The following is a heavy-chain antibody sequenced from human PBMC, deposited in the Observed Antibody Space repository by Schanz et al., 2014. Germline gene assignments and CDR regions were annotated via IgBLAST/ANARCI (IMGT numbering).Heavy chain of an antibody. J-gene: IGHJ4*02. D-gene: IGHD5-12*01. CDR3: ASPSGYSDYGTYFDV. V-gene: IGHV3-30-3*01. CDR2: ISNDGSIK. Sequence: QVQLLQFGGGVVQPGRSLRLSCAASGFTFSSYAMHWVRQAPGKGLEWVALISNDGSIKYYADSVEGRFTISRDNSRNTLYLQMNSLRTEDTAVYSCASPSGYSDYGTYFDVWGQGTLVTVSS. CDR1: GFTFSSYA.